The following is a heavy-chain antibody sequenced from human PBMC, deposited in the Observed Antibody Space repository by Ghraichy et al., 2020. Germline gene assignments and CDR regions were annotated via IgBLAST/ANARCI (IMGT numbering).Heavy chain of an antibody. V-gene: IGHV4-34*01. Sequence: SQTLSLTCAVYGGSFSGYYWSWIRQPPGKGLEWIGEINHSGSTNYNPSLKSRVTISVDTSKNQFSLKLSSVTAADTAVYYCARGSDYAYSGGASGMDVWGQGTTVTVSS. J-gene: IGHJ6*02. D-gene: IGHD3-16*01. CDR3: ARGSDYAYSGGASGMDV. CDR1: GGSFSGYY. CDR2: INHSGST.